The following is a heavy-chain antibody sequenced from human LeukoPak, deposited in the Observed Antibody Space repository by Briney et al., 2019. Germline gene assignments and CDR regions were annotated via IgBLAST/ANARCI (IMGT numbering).Heavy chain of an antibody. J-gene: IGHJ1*01. Sequence: SETLSLTCTVPGGSISSYYWSWIRQPPGKGLEWIGSIYYSGSTNYNPSLKSRVTISVDTSKIQFSLKLSSVTAADTAVYYCARVVGYGSGSYRTEYFQHWGQGTLVTVSS. CDR3: ARVVGYGSGSYRTEYFQH. CDR2: IYYSGST. V-gene: IGHV4-59*01. D-gene: IGHD3-10*01. CDR1: GGSISSYY.